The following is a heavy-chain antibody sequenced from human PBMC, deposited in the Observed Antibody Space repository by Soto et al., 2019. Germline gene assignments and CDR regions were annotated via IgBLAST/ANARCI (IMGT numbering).Heavy chain of an antibody. CDR3: ARGLLGYCSGGSCYGNYFDY. D-gene: IGHD2-15*01. CDR2: ISSNGGST. Sequence: GGSLRLSCAASGFTFSSYAMHWVRQAPGKGLEYVSAISSNGGSTYYANSVKGRFTISRDNSKNTLYLQMGSLRAEDMAGYYCARGLLGYCSGGSCYGNYFDYWGQGTLVTVSS. J-gene: IGHJ4*02. CDR1: GFTFSSYA. V-gene: IGHV3-64*01.